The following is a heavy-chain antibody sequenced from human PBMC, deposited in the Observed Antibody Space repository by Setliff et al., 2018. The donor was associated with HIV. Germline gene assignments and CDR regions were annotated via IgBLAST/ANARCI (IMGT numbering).Heavy chain of an antibody. D-gene: IGHD3-3*01. V-gene: IGHV3-48*01. CDR1: GFTFSSYS. CDR3: ASGKNYIFWSSYFGMDV. CDR2: ISSSSSTI. Sequence: PGGSLRLSCAASGFTFSSYSMNWVRQAPGKGLEWVSYISSSSSTIYYADSVRGRFTISRDNSKNTLYLQMGSLRGDDMAVYYCASGKNYIFWSSYFGMDVWGQGTTVTVSS. J-gene: IGHJ6*02.